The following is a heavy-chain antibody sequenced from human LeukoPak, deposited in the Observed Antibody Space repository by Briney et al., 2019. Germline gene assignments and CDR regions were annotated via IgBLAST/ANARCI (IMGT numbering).Heavy chain of an antibody. Sequence: PSETLSLTCTVSGGSISSYYWSWIRQPPGKGLEWIGYIYYSGSTNYNPSLKSRVTISVDTSKNQFSLKLSSVTAADTAVYYCARLRYFDWLPRVYGMDVWGQGTTVTVSS. J-gene: IGHJ6*02. D-gene: IGHD3-9*01. CDR1: GGSISSYY. CDR2: IYYSGST. V-gene: IGHV4-59*01. CDR3: ARLRYFDWLPRVYGMDV.